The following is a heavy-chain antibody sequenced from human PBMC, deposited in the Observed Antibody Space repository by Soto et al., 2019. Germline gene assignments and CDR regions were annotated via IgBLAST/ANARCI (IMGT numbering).Heavy chain of an antibody. J-gene: IGHJ4*02. Sequence: QVQLVESGGGLVKPGGSLRLSCAASGFTFSDYYMSWIRQAPGKGLEWVSYISSSGSTIYYADSVKGRFTISRDNAKNSLYPKKHSLRAGDTAVYYCARGLCEGDHEGFWGPGTLVTVSS. CDR1: GFTFSDYY. CDR2: ISSSGSTI. D-gene: IGHD2-21*02. CDR3: ARGLCEGDHEGF. V-gene: IGHV3-11*01.